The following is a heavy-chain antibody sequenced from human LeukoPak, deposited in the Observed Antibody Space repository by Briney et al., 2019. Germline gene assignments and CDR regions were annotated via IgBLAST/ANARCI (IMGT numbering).Heavy chain of an antibody. V-gene: IGHV4-59*08. D-gene: IGHD5-18*01. Sequence: PSETLSLTCTVSGGSISSYYWSWIRQPPGKGLEWIGYIYYSGSTNYNPSLKSRVTISVDTSKNQFSLKLSSVTAADTAVYYCARLEGSYGSIDYWGQGTLVTVSS. CDR2: IYYSGST. J-gene: IGHJ4*02. CDR1: GGSISSYY. CDR3: ARLEGSYGSIDY.